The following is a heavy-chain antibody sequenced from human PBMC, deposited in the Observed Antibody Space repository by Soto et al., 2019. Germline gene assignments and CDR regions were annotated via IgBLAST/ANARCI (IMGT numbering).Heavy chain of an antibody. Sequence: PSETLSLTCTVSGGSISSYYWSWIRQPPGKGLEWIGYSYYSGSTNYNPSLKSRVTISVDTSKNQFSLKLSSVTAADTAVYYCARRYSSGFDYWGQGTLVTVSS. CDR2: SYYSGST. V-gene: IGHV4-59*01. CDR3: ARRYSSGFDY. CDR1: GGSISSYY. J-gene: IGHJ4*02. D-gene: IGHD6-19*01.